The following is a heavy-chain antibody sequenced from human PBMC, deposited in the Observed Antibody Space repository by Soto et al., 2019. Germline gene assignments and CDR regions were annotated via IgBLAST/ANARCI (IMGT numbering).Heavy chain of an antibody. D-gene: IGHD3-10*01. CDR3: ARGGNAGAGQYYLYDN. CDR2: MNPDGSTR. V-gene: IGHV3-74*01. CDR1: GFTFSSNW. Sequence: DVQLVESGGDLVQPGGSLRLSCAASGFTFSSNWMPWVRQAPGKGLVWVSRMNPDGSTRGYADSVKGRFTISRDNAKNTVFLQMNSLRAEDSAVYYCARGGNAGAGQYYLYDNWGQGTLVTVSS. J-gene: IGHJ4*02.